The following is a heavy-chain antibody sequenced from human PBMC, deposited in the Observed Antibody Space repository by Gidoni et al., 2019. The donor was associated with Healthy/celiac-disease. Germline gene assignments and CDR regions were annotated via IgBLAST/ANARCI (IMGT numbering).Heavy chain of an antibody. CDR1: GFTFSSYG. CDR3: ARGGLGYCSGGSCPRDYYYYGMDV. CDR2: IWYDGSNK. D-gene: IGHD2-15*01. J-gene: IGHJ6*02. Sequence: QVQLVESGGGVVQPGMSLRLSCAASGFTFSSYGMHWVRQAPGKGLEWVAVIWYDGSNKYYADSVKGRFTISRDNSKNTLYLQMNSLRAEDTAVYYCARGGLGYCSGGSCPRDYYYYGMDVWGQGTTVTVSS. V-gene: IGHV3-33*01.